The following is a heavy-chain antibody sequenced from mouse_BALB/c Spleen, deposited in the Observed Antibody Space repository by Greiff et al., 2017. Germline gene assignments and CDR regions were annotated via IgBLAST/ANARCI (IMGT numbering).Heavy chain of an antibody. CDR3: TRLGFLYFDY. CDR1: GYTFTSYW. J-gene: IGHJ2*01. Sequence: VQLQQPGAELVRPGASVKLSCKASGYTFTSYWINWVKQRPGQGLEWIGNIYPSDSYTNYNQKFKDKATLTVDKSSSTAYMQLSSPTSEDSAVYYCTRLGFLYFDYWGQGTTRTVSS. CDR2: IYPSDSYT. V-gene: IGHV1-69*02.